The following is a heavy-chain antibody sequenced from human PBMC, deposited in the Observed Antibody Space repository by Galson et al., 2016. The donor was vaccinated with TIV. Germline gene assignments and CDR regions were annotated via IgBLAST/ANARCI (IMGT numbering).Heavy chain of an antibody. J-gene: IGHJ6*02. D-gene: IGHD3-22*01. CDR3: AKVPSSGFSYYYGLDV. V-gene: IGHV3-23*01. CDR1: GFTFSSHA. Sequence: SLRLSCAASGFTFSSHAMTWVRQPPGKGLEWVSAISAVGGSTYYADSVQGRFTISRDNSKNTQYLQMNSLRAEDTAIYYCAKVPSSGFSYYYGLDVWGQGPTVTVSS. CDR2: ISAVGGST.